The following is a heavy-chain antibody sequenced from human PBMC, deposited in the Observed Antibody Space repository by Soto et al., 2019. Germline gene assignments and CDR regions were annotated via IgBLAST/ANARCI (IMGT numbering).Heavy chain of an antibody. CDR1: GFTFSSYA. CDR3: AKKMYYDFWSGYYMDV. CDR2: ISGSGGNT. Sequence: EVQLLESGGGLVQPGGSLRLSCAASGFTFSSYAMSWVRQAPGKGLEWVSAISGSGGNTYYADSVKGRFTISRDNSKNTLYLQMNSLRAEDTAVYYCAKKMYYDFWSGYYMDVWGKGTTVTVSS. J-gene: IGHJ6*03. D-gene: IGHD3-3*01. V-gene: IGHV3-23*01.